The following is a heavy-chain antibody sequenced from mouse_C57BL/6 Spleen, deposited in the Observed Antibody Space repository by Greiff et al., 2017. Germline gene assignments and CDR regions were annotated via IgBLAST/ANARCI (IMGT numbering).Heavy chain of an antibody. CDR2: ISDGGSYT. J-gene: IGHJ4*01. D-gene: IGHD2-3*01. Sequence: DVHLVESGGGLVKPGGSLKLSCAASGFTFSSYAMSWVRQTPEKRLEWVATISDGGSYTYYPDNVKGRFTISRDNAKNNLYLQMSHLKSEDTAMYYCARDAIYDGYYDAMDYGGQGTSVTVSS. CDR3: ARDAIYDGYYDAMDY. V-gene: IGHV5-4*01. CDR1: GFTFSSYA.